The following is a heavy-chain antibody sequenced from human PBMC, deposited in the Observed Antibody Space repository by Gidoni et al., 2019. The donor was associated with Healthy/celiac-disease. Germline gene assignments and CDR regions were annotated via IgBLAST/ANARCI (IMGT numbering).Heavy chain of an antibody. D-gene: IGHD5-12*01. V-gene: IGHV3-7*03. CDR1: GFTFSSYW. J-gene: IGHJ4*02. CDR2: IKQDGSEK. CDR3: ASCGGYSGYGDFDY. Sequence: EVQLVESGGGLVQPGVSLRLSCAASGFTFSSYWMSWVRQAPGKGLEWVANIKQDGSEKYYVDSVKGRFTISRDNAKNSLYLQMNSLRAEDTAVYYCASCGGYSGYGDFDYWGQGTLVTVSS.